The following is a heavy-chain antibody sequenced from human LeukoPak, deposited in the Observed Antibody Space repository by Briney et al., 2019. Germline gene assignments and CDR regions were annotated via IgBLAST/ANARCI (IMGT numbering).Heavy chain of an antibody. CDR3: AKDGGYSGYDPYYFDY. V-gene: IGHV3-23*01. CDR2: ISGSGGST. CDR1: GFTFSSYA. Sequence: PGGSLRLSCAASGFTFSSYAMSWVRQAPGKGLEWVSAISGSGGSTYYADSVKGRFTISRDNSKNTLYLQMNSLRAEDTAVYYCAKDGGYSGYDPYYFDYWGQGTLVTVSS. J-gene: IGHJ4*02. D-gene: IGHD5-12*01.